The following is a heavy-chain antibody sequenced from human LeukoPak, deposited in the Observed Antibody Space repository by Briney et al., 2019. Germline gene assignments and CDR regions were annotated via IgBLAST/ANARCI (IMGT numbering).Heavy chain of an antibody. V-gene: IGHV3-64D*09. CDR2: INDNGGRT. J-gene: IGHJ4*02. Sequence: GGSLRLSCSASGFTFSRYAMHWVRQAPGKGLEYVSGINDNGGRTHYGDSVKGRFSISRDNSKNTLHLQMSTLRAEDTALYYCVKHVGGSYAFADWGQGILVTVAS. D-gene: IGHD1-26*01. CDR1: GFTFSRYA. CDR3: VKHVGGSYAFAD.